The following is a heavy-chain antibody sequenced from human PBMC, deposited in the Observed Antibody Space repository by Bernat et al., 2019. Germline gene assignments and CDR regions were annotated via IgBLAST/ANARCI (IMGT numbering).Heavy chain of an antibody. CDR1: GFTFSSYW. V-gene: IGHV3-49*04. D-gene: IGHD3-3*01. Sequence: EVQLVESGGGLVQPGGSLRLSCAASGFTFSSYWMSWVRQAPGKGREWVGFIRSKAYGGTTEYAASVKGRFNISRDDSKSIAYLQMNSLKTEDTAVYYCTRDHNYYDFWSGYFDYWGQGTLVTVSS. CDR2: IRSKAYGGTT. J-gene: IGHJ4*02. CDR3: TRDHNYYDFWSGYFDY.